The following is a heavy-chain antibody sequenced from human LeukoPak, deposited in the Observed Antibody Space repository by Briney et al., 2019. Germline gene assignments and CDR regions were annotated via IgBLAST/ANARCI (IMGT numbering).Heavy chain of an antibody. V-gene: IGHV4-39*07. J-gene: IGHJ4*02. Sequence: PSETLSLTCTVSGGSISSSSYYWGWIRQPPGKGLEWIGSIYYSGSTYYNPSLKSRVTISVDTSKNQFSLKLSSVTAADTAVYYCARDRSAVAGFFDYWGQGTLVTVSS. CDR1: GGSISSSSYY. D-gene: IGHD6-19*01. CDR3: ARDRSAVAGFFDY. CDR2: IYYSGST.